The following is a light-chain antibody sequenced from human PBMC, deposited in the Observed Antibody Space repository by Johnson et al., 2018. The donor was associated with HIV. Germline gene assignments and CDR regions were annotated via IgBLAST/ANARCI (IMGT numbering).Light chain of an antibody. Sequence: QSVSTQPPSVSAAPGQKVTISCSGGSSNIGTNYVSWYQQLPRAAPKLLIYENDKRPSGIPDRFSGSQSGTSATLGITGLQTGDEADYYCGTWDSSLSAHYVFGTGTNVTVL. J-gene: IGLJ1*01. CDR1: SSNIGTNY. CDR2: END. CDR3: GTWDSSLSAHYV. V-gene: IGLV1-51*02.